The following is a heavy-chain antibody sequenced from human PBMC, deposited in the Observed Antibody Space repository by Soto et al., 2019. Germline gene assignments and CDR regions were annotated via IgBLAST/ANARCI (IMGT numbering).Heavy chain of an antibody. Sequence: PGGPLRLSCAASGFMFSNFAMNWVRQAPGKGLEWVSYIGTSSSLIYYADSVRGRFTVSRDDAKNSLYLQMNSLRAEDAAVYYCARAKGYYYDSSGYCFDYWGQGTLVTVSS. D-gene: IGHD3-22*01. CDR2: IGTSSSLI. J-gene: IGHJ4*02. CDR1: GFMFSNFA. CDR3: ARAKGYYYDSSGYCFDY. V-gene: IGHV3-21*05.